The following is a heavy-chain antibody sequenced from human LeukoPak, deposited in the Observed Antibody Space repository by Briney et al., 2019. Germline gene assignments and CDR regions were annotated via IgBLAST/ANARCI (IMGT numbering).Heavy chain of an antibody. CDR3: AKDPRFLEWLSEYYFDY. Sequence: GGSLRLSCAASGFTFSSYAMSWVRQAPGKGLEWVSAISASGGSTYYADSVKVRFTISRDNSKNTLYLQMNSLRAEDTAVYYCAKDPRFLEWLSEYYFDYWGQGTLVTVSS. J-gene: IGHJ4*02. D-gene: IGHD3-3*01. V-gene: IGHV3-23*01. CDR1: GFTFSSYA. CDR2: ISASGGST.